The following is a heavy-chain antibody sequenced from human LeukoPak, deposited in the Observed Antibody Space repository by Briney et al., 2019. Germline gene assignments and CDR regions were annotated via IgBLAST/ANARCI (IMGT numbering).Heavy chain of an antibody. CDR2: ISSSSSTI. D-gene: IGHD5-18*01. CDR3: ARDREDTAMVS. V-gene: IGHV3-48*01. Sequence: GGSLRLSRAASGFTFSSYSMNWVRQAPGKGLEWVSYISSSSSTIYYADSVKGRFTISRDNAKNSLYLQMNSLRAEDTAVYYCARDREDTAMVSWGQGTLVTVSS. CDR1: GFTFSSYS. J-gene: IGHJ4*02.